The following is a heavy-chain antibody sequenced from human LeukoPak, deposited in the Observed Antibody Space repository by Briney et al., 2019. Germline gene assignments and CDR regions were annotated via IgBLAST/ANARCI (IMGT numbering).Heavy chain of an antibody. CDR1: GFTVSSNY. Sequence: GGSLRLSCAASGFTVSSNYMSWVRQAPGKGLEWVSVIYSGGSTYYADSVKGRSTISRDNSKNTLYLQMNSLGAEDTAVYYCLYSSSSLVDYWGQGTLVTASS. D-gene: IGHD6-6*01. V-gene: IGHV3-66*01. CDR3: LYSSSSLVDY. CDR2: IYSGGST. J-gene: IGHJ4*02.